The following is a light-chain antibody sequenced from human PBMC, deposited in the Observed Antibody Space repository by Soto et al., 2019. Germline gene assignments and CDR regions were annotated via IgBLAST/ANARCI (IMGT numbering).Light chain of an antibody. V-gene: IGKV2D-29*02. CDR1: QXLLHITGETF. Sequence: DVVMTQTPLSLSVAPVQPASIACXSIQXLLHITGETFLFWYLQKPGQSPQLLIYEVSTRVSGVPDRFSGSGSGTDFTLEISRVETDDVGIYYCMQSTQLPPTFGQGTRLEIK. J-gene: IGKJ5*01. CDR3: MQSTQLPPT. CDR2: EVS.